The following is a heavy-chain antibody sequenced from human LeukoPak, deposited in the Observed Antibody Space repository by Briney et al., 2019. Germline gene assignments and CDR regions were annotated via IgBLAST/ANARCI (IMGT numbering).Heavy chain of an antibody. CDR3: ARGPHYGHDY. J-gene: IGHJ4*02. Sequence: EGSLRLSCAASGFIFSNYAMHWVRQAPGKGLKWVAVISYDGNNKYYADSVEGRITISRDNSKNTLYLQMNSLKTEDTAVYYCARGPHYGHDYWGQGTLVTVSS. CDR1: GFIFSNYA. D-gene: IGHD3-10*01. CDR2: ISYDGNNK. V-gene: IGHV3-30-3*01.